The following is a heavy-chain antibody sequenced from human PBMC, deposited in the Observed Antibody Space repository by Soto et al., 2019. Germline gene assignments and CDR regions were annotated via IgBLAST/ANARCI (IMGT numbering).Heavy chain of an antibody. Sequence: QVQLVQSGAEVKKPGASVKVSCKASGYTFTTYGMSWVRQAPGQGLDWMGWISTYNGNTKYAERIPGRDNRTTDTTTRTAYRELRSLRSEDTAVYYWARGPTDYVYNSGNYFLDYWGQRTLVTVYS. D-gene: IGHD3-22*01. CDR1: GYTFTTYG. CDR2: ISTYNGNT. V-gene: IGHV1-18*01. CDR3: ARGPTDYVYNSGNYFLDY. J-gene: IGHJ4*02.